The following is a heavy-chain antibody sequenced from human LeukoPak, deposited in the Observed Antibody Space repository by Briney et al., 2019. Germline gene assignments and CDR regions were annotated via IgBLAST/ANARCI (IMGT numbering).Heavy chain of an antibody. J-gene: IGHJ4*02. D-gene: IGHD5-24*01. CDR2: ISGSGGST. V-gene: IGHV3-23*01. CDR1: GFTFSSYA. CDR3: ARDSLFDGYNDY. Sequence: PGGSLRLSCAASGFTFSSYAMSWVRQAPGKGLEWVSAISGSGGSTYYADSVKGRFTISRDNSKNTLYLQMNSLRAEDTAVYYCARDSLFDGYNDYWGQGTLVTVSS.